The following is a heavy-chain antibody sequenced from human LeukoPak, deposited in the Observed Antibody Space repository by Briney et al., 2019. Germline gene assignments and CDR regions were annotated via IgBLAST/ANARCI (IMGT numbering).Heavy chain of an antibody. J-gene: IGHJ6*02. CDR3: AKLTTVTVYYYYGMDV. CDR1: GFTFTNYA. V-gene: IGHV3-23*01. D-gene: IGHD4-17*01. CDR2: ITGSGGWA. Sequence: GGSLRLSCEASGFTFTNYAMAWVRQGPGKGPEWVSGITGSGGWAGYADSVRGRFTISRDNSKNTLYLQMNSLRAEDTAVYYCAKLTTVTVYYYYGMDVWGQGTTVTVSS.